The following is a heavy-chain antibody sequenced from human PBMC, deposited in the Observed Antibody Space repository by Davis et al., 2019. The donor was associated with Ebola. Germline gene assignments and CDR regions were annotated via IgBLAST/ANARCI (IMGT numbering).Heavy chain of an antibody. CDR2: INAGNGNT. V-gene: IGHV1-3*01. D-gene: IGHD5-18*01. Sequence: ASVKVSCKASGGTFTSYAMHWVRQAPGQRLEWMGWINAGNGNTKYSRKFQGRVTITRDTSASTAYMELSSLRSEDTAVYYCARWDRRYSYSTAGGEFDYWGQGTLVTVSS. J-gene: IGHJ4*02. CDR1: GGTFTSYA. CDR3: ARWDRRYSYSTAGGEFDY.